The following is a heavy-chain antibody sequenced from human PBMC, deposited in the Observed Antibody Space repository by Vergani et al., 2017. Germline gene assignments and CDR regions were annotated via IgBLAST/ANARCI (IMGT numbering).Heavy chain of an antibody. Sequence: QVQLQESGPGLVKPSQTLSLTCTVSGGSISSDDYYWSWIRQPPGKGLEWIGYIYYSGSTYYNTSLKSRVTISVDTSKNQFSLKLSSVTAADTAVYYCAGTRGGRVVFITLFDYWGQGTLVTVSS. D-gene: IGHD3-22*01. CDR1: GGSISSDDYY. J-gene: IGHJ4*02. CDR3: AGTRGGRVVFITLFDY. CDR2: IYYSGST. V-gene: IGHV4-30-4*01.